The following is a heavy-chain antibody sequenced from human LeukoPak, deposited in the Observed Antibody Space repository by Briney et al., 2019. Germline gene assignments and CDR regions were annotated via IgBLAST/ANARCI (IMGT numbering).Heavy chain of an antibody. Sequence: ASVKVSCKASGYTFTGYYMHWVRQAPGQGLEWMGWINPNSGGTNYAQKFQGRVTMTRDTSISTAYMELSRLRSDDTAVYYCARGKRYYDILTGPNNWFDPWGQGTLVTVSS. CDR1: GYTFTGYY. J-gene: IGHJ5*02. V-gene: IGHV1-2*02. D-gene: IGHD3-9*01. CDR2: INPNSGGT. CDR3: ARGKRYYDILTGPNNWFDP.